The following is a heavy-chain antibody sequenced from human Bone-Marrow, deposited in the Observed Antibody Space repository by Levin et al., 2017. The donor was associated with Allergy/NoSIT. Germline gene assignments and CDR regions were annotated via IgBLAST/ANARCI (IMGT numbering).Heavy chain of an antibody. CDR3: AKEMTTVVPVFDY. J-gene: IGHJ4*02. Sequence: GGSLRLSCAASGFTFSNYAMSWVRQAPGKGLEWVSAIPNSGRTYYADSVKGRFTVSRDNSKNTLYLQMNRLRADETAVYYCAKEMTTVVPVFDYWGQGTLVTVSS. CDR2: IPNSGRT. V-gene: IGHV3-23*01. D-gene: IGHD4-23*01. CDR1: GFTFSNYA.